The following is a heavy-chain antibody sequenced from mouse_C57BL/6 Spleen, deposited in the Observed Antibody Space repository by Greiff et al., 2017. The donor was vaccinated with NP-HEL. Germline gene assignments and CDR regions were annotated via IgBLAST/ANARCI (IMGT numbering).Heavy chain of an antibody. CDR1: GYTFTSYW. V-gene: IGHV1-52*01. D-gene: IGHD2-5*01. CDR2: IDPSDSET. Sequence: VQLQQSGAELVRPGSSVKLSCKASGYTFTSYWMHWVKQRPIQGLEWIGNIDPSDSETHYNQKFKDKATLTVDKSSSTAYMQLSSLTSEDSAVYYCARGDYSNSGWFAYWGQGTLVTVSA. J-gene: IGHJ3*01. CDR3: ARGDYSNSGWFAY.